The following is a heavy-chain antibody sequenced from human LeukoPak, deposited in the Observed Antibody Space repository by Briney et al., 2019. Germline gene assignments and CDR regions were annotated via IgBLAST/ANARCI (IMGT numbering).Heavy chain of an antibody. J-gene: IGHJ4*02. CDR1: GLTFSSYW. CDR2: IKQGGSEK. CDR3: ARRAGAYSHPYDY. D-gene: IGHD4/OR15-4a*01. Sequence: GGSLRLSCAASGLTFSSYWMSWVRQAPGRGLEWVTNIKQGGSEKYYVDSVKGRFTISRDNAKNSLYLQMNSLRAEDTAVYYCARRAGAYSHPYDYWGQGTLVTVSS. V-gene: IGHV3-7*03.